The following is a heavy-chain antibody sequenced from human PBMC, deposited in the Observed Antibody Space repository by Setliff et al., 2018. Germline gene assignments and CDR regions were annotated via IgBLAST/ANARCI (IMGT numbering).Heavy chain of an antibody. J-gene: IGHJ4*02. Sequence: SETLSLTCTVSGGSFSTYYWSWIRQAPGKGLEWIGRIDRFGNTYSNSSLKSRLTISVDTSKNQFFLKLTSVTAADTAIYYCARTGTYRYFDYWGQGTLVTVSS. CDR2: IDRFGNT. V-gene: IGHV4-59*05. D-gene: IGHD1-1*01. CDR1: GGSFSTYY. CDR3: ARTGTYRYFDY.